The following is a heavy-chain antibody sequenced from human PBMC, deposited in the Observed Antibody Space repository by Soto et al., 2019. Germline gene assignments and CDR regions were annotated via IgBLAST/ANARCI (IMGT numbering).Heavy chain of an antibody. Sequence: QVQLVQSGAEVKKPGASVKVSCKASGYSFTSYGISWVRQAPGQGLEWMGWISAYNGNTNYAQKLQGRDTMTTDTTRRTANREVRSLRVNDTGMYCCARTNGLAESDVWGQGTTVTASS. CDR1: GYSFTSYG. V-gene: IGHV1-18*01. D-gene: IGHD3-16*01. J-gene: IGHJ6*02. CDR3: ARTNGLAESDV. CDR2: ISAYNGNT.